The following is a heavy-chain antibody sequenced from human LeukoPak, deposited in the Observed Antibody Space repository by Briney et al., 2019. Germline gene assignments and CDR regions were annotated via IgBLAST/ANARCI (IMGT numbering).Heavy chain of an antibody. CDR3: AKRGVVIRVILVGFHKEAYYFDS. CDR1: GITLSNYG. CDR2: ISDSGGRT. J-gene: IGHJ4*02. V-gene: IGHV3-23*01. D-gene: IGHD3-22*01. Sequence: PGGSLRLSCAVSGITLSNYGMSWVRQAPGKGLEWVAGISDSGGRTNYADSVKGRFTISRDNPKNTLYLQMNSLSAEDTAVYFCAKRGVVIRVILVGFHKEAYYFDSWGQGALVTVSS.